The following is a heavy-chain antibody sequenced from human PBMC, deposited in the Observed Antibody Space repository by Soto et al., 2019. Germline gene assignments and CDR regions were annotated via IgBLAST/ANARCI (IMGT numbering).Heavy chain of an antibody. V-gene: IGHV1-18*01. CDR2: INADYGNT. CDR3: ARCIQADCYYGMDA. CDR1: GYTFYSHS. J-gene: IGHJ6*02. D-gene: IGHD5-18*01. Sequence: QAQLVQSGAEVRKPGASVKVSCKASGYTFYSHSISWVRQAPGQGLEWMGRINADYGNTQYAQKYRGRVTMTTDTPTTTVYMERTNLRSDDTAVYYGARCIQADCYYGMDAWGQGTTVTVSS.